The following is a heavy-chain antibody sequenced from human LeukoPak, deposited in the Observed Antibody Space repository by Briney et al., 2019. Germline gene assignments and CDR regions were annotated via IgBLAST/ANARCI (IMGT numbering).Heavy chain of an antibody. Sequence: GGSLRLSCAASGFTFSSYAMSWVRQAPGKGLEWVSGISGSGDNTYYADSVKGRFTISRDDAKNTLYLQMNSLRAEDTAVCYCARGYSSGLHFDYWGQGTLVTVSS. CDR3: ARGYSSGLHFDY. CDR1: GFTFSSYA. V-gene: IGHV3-23*01. D-gene: IGHD6-19*01. CDR2: ISGSGDNT. J-gene: IGHJ4*02.